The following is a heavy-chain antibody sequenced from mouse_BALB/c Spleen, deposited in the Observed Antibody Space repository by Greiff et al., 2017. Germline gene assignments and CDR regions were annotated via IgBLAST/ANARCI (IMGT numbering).Heavy chain of an antibody. CDR2: INPISGYT. D-gene: IGHD1-1*02. V-gene: IGHV1-4*02. CDR3: ARRVDSYFDY. CDR1: GYTFTSYT. J-gene: IGHJ2*01. Sequence: QVQLKESAAELARPGASVKMSCKASGYTFTSYTMHWVKQRPGQGLEWIGYINPISGYTEYNQKFKDKTTLTADKSSSTAYMQLSSLTSEDSAVYYCARRVDSYFDYWGQGTTLTVSS.